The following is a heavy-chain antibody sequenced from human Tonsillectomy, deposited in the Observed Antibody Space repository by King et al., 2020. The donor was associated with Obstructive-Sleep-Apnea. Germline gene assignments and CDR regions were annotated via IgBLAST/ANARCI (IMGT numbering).Heavy chain of an antibody. D-gene: IGHD6-19*01. J-gene: IGHJ4*02. CDR1: GGSISSYY. CDR3: ARLIGSSGWYLFDY. CDR2: IYYSGST. V-gene: IGHV4-59*08. Sequence: QLQESGPGLVKPSETLSLTCTVSGGSISSYYWSWIRQPPGKGLEWIGYIYYSGSTNYNPSLKSRVTISVDTSKNQFSLKLSSVTAADTAVYYCARLIGSSGWYLFDYWGQGTLVTVSS.